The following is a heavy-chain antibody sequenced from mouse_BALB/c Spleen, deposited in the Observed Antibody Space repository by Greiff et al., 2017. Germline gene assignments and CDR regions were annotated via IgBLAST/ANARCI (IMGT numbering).Heavy chain of an antibody. CDR3: ARDYSDFAY. V-gene: IGHV7-3*02. Sequence: EVHLVESGGGLVQPGGSLRLSCATSGFTFTDYYMSWVRQPPGKALEWLGFIRNKANGYTTEYSASVKGRFTISRDNSQSILYLQMNTLRAEDSATYYCARDYSDFAYWGQGTLVTVSA. J-gene: IGHJ3*01. D-gene: IGHD2-13*01. CDR1: GFTFTDYY. CDR2: IRNKANGYTT.